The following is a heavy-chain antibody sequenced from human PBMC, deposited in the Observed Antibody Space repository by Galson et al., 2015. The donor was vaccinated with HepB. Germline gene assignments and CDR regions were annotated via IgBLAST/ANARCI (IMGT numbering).Heavy chain of an antibody. CDR3: ATVVGYQQLVGNWFDP. CDR2: FDPEDGET. V-gene: IGHV1-24*01. D-gene: IGHD6-13*01. Sequence: QSGAEVKKPGASVKVSCKVSGYTLTELSMHWVRQAPGKGLEWMGGFDPEDGETIYAQKFQGRVTMTEDTSTDTAYMELSSLRSEDTAVYYCATVVGYQQLVGNWFDPWGQGTLVTVSS. J-gene: IGHJ5*02. CDR1: GYTLTELS.